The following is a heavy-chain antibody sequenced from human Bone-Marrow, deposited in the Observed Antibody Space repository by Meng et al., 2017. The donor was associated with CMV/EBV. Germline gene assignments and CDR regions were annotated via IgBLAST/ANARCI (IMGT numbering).Heavy chain of an antibody. J-gene: IGHJ6*02. Sequence: ASVKVSCKASGYTFTSYDINWVRQATGQGLEWMGWMNPNSGNTGYAQKFQGRVTMTRNTSISTAYMELSSLRSEDTAVYYCARGDCSSTSCYSNYYYGMDFWGQGTTVTVSS. D-gene: IGHD2-2*02. V-gene: IGHV1-8*01. CDR3: ARGDCSSTSCYSNYYYGMDF. CDR1: GYTFTSYD. CDR2: MNPNSGNT.